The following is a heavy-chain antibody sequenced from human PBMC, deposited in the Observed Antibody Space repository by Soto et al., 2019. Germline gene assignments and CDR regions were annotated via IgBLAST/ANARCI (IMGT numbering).Heavy chain of an antibody. J-gene: IGHJ6*02. D-gene: IGHD6-19*01. Sequence: SETLSLTCAVSGGSISSSNWGSWVRPPPGKGLEWIGEIYHSGSTNYNPSLKSRVTISVDKSKNQFSLKLSSVTAADTAVYYCARGRSGWYGMRYYYYGMDVWGQGTTVTVSS. CDR3: ARGRSGWYGMRYYYYGMDV. V-gene: IGHV4-4*02. CDR2: IYHSGST. CDR1: GGSISSSNW.